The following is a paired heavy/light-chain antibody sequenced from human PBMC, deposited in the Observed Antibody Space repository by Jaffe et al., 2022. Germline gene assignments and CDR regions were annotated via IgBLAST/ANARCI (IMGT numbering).Light chain of an antibody. CDR1: SSNIGANYE. J-gene: IGLJ3*02. V-gene: IGLV1-40*01. Sequence: QSVLTQPPSLSGAPGQRVTISCTGTSSNIGANYEVFWYQQLPGTAPKLLIYDNDRRPSGVPDRFSGSKSATSASLAITGLQAVDEATYHCQSYDVSLSAWVFGGGTKVTVL. CDR3: QSYDVSLSAWV. CDR2: DND.
Heavy chain of an antibody. J-gene: IGHJ5*02. D-gene: IGHD2-8*01. V-gene: IGHV1-18*01. CDR1: GYLFDSYG. CDR3: ARAPFSYTNGGRFDP. CDR2: ISPYNGNT. Sequence: QAQLVQSGAEVKTPGASVRVSCEASGYLFDSYGLTWVRQAPGQGLEWMGWISPYNGNTNYEQKFQGRVAMTTDTSTNTAYLELRSLRSDDTAIYYCARAPFSYTNGGRFDPWGQGTLVTVSS.